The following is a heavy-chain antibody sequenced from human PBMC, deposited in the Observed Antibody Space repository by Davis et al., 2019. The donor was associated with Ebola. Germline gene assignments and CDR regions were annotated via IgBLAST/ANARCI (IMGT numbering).Heavy chain of an antibody. J-gene: IGHJ3*02. Sequence: PSETLSLTCDVSGDSISISNWWRWVRQSPGKGLEWIGEIYHNGMTNYNPSLKSRVTIPVDKSQNQFFLKLTSVTAADTAVYYCARVMYEYHTSSYSTADAFDIWGQGTRVIVSS. V-gene: IGHV4/OR15-8*01. CDR1: GDSISISNW. CDR3: ARVMYEYHTSSYSTADAFDI. CDR2: IYHNGMT. D-gene: IGHD3-22*01.